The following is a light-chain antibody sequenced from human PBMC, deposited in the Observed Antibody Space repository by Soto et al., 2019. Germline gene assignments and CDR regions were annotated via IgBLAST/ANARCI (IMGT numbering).Light chain of an antibody. J-gene: IGKJ1*01. CDR2: GAS. CDR3: QQYNNWPPWT. CDR1: QSVSSN. Sequence: EIIMTQSPATLSVSPGEGATLSCRASQSVSSNLAWYQQKPGQAPRLLIYGASTRATGIPARFSGSGSGTEFTLAISSLQSEDFAVYYCQQYNNWPPWTFGQGTKVDIK. V-gene: IGKV3-15*01.